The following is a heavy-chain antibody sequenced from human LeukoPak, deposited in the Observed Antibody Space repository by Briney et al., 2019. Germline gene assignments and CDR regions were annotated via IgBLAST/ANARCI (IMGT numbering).Heavy chain of an antibody. J-gene: IGHJ4*02. D-gene: IGHD3-22*01. CDR1: GFTFSSYS. V-gene: IGHV3-21*01. CDR2: ISSSSSYI. CDR3: ARDLAPYFYDSSGYYSGPFDY. Sequence: KSGGSLRLSXAASGFTFSSYSMNWVCQAPGKGLEWVSSISSSSSYIDYADSVKGRFTISRDNAKNSLYLQMNSLRAEDTAVYYCARDLAPYFYDSSGYYSGPFDYWGQGTLVTVSS.